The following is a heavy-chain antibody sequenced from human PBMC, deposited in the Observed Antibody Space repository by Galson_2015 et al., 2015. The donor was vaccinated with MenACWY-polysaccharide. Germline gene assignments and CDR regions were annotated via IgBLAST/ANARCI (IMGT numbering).Heavy chain of an antibody. Sequence: SLRLSCAASGFTFSTYAMHWVRHAPGKGLEWVAVISYDGSNKYYADSVKGRFTVSRDNSKNTLYLQMNSLRAEDTAVYYCARTYCDRTNCYGMDVWGQGTTVTVS. CDR3: ARTYCDRTNCYGMDV. CDR1: GFTFSTYA. D-gene: IGHD2/OR15-2a*01. J-gene: IGHJ6*02. V-gene: IGHV3-30-3*01. CDR2: ISYDGSNK.